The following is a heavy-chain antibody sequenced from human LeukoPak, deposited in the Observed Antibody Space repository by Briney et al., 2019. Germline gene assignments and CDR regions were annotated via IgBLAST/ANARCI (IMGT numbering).Heavy chain of an antibody. CDR1: GGSFSGYY. CDR2: INHSGST. Sequence: PSETLSLTCAVYGGSFSGYYWSWIRQPPGKGLEWIGEINHSGSTNYNPSLKSRVTISVDTSKNQFSLKLSSVTAADTAVYYCARGRVLEMATITEYFDYWGQGTLVTVSS. D-gene: IGHD5-24*01. CDR3: ARGRVLEMATITEYFDY. J-gene: IGHJ4*02. V-gene: IGHV4-34*01.